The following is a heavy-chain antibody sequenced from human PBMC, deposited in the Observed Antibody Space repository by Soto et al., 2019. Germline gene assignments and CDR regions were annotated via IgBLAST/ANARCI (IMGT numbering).Heavy chain of an antibody. CDR2: ISYDGSNK. Sequence: QVQLVESGGGVVQPGRSLRLSCAASGFTFSSYAMHWVRQAPGKGLEWVAVISYDGSNKYYADSVKGRFTISRDNSKNTLYLQMNSLRAEDTAVYYCARDQGLEWPNYPLCDYWGQGTLVTVSS. J-gene: IGHJ4*02. CDR1: GFTFSSYA. CDR3: ARDQGLEWPNYPLCDY. D-gene: IGHD3-3*01. V-gene: IGHV3-30-3*01.